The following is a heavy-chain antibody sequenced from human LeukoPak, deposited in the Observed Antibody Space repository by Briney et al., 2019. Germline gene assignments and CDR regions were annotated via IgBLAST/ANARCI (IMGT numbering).Heavy chain of an antibody. V-gene: IGHV3-30*03. Sequence: GRSLRLSCAASGFTFSSYGMHWVRQAPGKGLEWVAVISYDGSNKYYADSVKGRFTIFRDNAKNSLYLQMNSLRAEDTAVYYCATPLDYYDSSGYHQGGDWGQGTLVTVSS. J-gene: IGHJ4*02. CDR2: ISYDGSNK. CDR1: GFTFSSYG. CDR3: ATPLDYYDSSGYHQGGD. D-gene: IGHD3-22*01.